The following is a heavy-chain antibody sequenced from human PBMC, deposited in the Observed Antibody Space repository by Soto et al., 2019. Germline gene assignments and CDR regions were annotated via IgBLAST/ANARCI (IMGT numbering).Heavy chain of an antibody. CDR3: AKDSGSDLGDYYYGMDV. D-gene: IGHD5-12*01. J-gene: IGHJ6*02. Sequence: GGSLRLSCAASGFTFSSYAMTWVRQAPGKGLEWVSAISGSGGSTYYADSVKGRFTISRDNSKNTRYLQMNSLSAADTAVYYCAKDSGSDLGDYYYGMDVRGQGTTVTVPS. V-gene: IGHV3-23*01. CDR2: ISGSGGST. CDR1: GFTFSSYA.